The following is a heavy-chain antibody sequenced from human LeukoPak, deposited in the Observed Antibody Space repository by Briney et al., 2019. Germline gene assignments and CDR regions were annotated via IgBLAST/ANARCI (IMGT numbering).Heavy chain of an antibody. CDR2: IKQDGSEK. D-gene: IGHD3-10*01. Sequence: GGSLRLSCAASGFTFSSYWMHWVRQAPGKGLEWVANIKQDGSEKYYVDSVKGRFTISRDNAKNSLYLQMNSLRAEDTAVYYCARVGVTMVRGVTTKDYYYYMDVWGKGTTVTVSS. CDR1: GFTFSSYW. CDR3: ARVGVTMVRGVTTKDYYYYMDV. J-gene: IGHJ6*03. V-gene: IGHV3-7*01.